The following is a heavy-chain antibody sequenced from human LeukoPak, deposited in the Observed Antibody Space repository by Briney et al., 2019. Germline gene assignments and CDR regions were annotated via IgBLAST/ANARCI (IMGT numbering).Heavy chain of an antibody. V-gene: IGHV5-51*01. CDR3: ARRSGSYQGDYNFDY. CDR1: GYIFTSYW. Sequence: GESLKISCKGSGYIFTSYWIAWVRQMPGKGLEWMGIIYPGDSDTRYSPSFQGQVTISADKSISTAYLQWSSLKASDTAMYYCARRSGSYQGDYNFDYWGQGTLVTVSS. D-gene: IGHD1-26*01. J-gene: IGHJ4*02. CDR2: IYPGDSDT.